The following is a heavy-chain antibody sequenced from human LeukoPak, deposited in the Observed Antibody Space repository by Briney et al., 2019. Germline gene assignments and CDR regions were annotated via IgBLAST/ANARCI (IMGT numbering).Heavy chain of an antibody. CDR1: GDSISSSSYY. CDR3: ARRRYYDSTGFLD. D-gene: IGHD3-22*01. Sequence: SETLSLTCTVSGDSISSSSYYWGWVRQPPGKGLEWIADICYSGSSYYSPSLKCRVTISLDTSKNQFSLKLRSVTAADTAVYFCARRRYYDSTGFLDWGQGTLVSVSS. CDR2: ICYSGSS. J-gene: IGHJ1*01. V-gene: IGHV4-39*01.